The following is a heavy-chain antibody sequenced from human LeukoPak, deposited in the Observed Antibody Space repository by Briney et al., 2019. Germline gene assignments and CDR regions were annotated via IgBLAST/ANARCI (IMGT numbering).Heavy chain of an antibody. J-gene: IGHJ4*02. CDR3: AREAGYYDSSGYYYFDY. CDR1: GFTFDDYA. D-gene: IGHD3-22*01. Sequence: GRSLRLSCAASGFTFDDYAMHWVRQAPGKGLEWVSGISWNSGSIGYVDSVKGRFTISRDNAKNSLYLQMNSLRAEDTALYYCAREAGYYDSSGYYYFDYWGQGTLVTVSS. V-gene: IGHV3-9*01. CDR2: ISWNSGSI.